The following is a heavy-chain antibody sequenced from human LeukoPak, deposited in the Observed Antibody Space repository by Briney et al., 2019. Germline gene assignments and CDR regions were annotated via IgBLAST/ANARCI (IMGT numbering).Heavy chain of an antibody. CDR1: GGSISISSYY. D-gene: IGHD1-1*01. V-gene: IGHV4-39*01. J-gene: IGHJ5*02. Sequence: SATLSLTFTVSGGSISISSYYWGWLRQPPGKGLEWIGSIYYSGSTYYNPSLKSRVTISVDTSKNQFSLKLSSVTAADTAVYYCARLALTTGTTGMDKYNWFDPWGQGTLVTVSS. CDR2: IYYSGST. CDR3: ARLALTTGTTGMDKYNWFDP.